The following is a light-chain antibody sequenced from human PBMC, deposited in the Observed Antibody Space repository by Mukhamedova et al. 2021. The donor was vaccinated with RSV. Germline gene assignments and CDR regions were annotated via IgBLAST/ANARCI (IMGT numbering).Light chain of an antibody. CDR3: QQYDSYPWT. J-gene: IGKJ1*01. V-gene: IGKV1-5*03. CDR2: TAS. Sequence: WYQRRVHGKAPKLLMYTASSLEIGVPSRLSGSGSGTEFTRTVSSLQPDDFASYYCQQYDSYPWTFGQGTKVVIK.